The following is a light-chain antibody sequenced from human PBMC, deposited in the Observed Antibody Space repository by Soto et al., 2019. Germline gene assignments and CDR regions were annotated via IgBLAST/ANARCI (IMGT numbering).Light chain of an antibody. J-gene: IGLJ2*01. V-gene: IGLV2-14*01. CDR1: SSDVGGYNY. CDR3: SSFTSSNTLVV. CDR2: EVS. Sequence: QSALTQPASVSGSPGQSITISCTGTSSDVGGYNYVSWYQQHPGKAPRLMIYEVSFRPSGVSNRFSGSKSDNTASLTISGLQADDEADYYCSSFTSSNTLVVFGGGTKLTVL.